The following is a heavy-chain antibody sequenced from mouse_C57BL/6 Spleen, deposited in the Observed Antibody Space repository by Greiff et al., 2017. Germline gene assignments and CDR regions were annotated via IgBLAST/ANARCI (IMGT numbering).Heavy chain of an antibody. CDR1: GYTFTSYG. Sequence: VQLQQSGAELARPGASVKLSCKASGYTFTSYGISWVKQRTGQGLEWIGEIYPRSGNTYYNEKFKGKATLTADKSSSTAYMELRSLTSEDSAVYFCARHYYGSSYDYAMDYWGQGTSVTVSS. CDR2: IYPRSGNT. V-gene: IGHV1-81*01. J-gene: IGHJ4*01. D-gene: IGHD1-1*01. CDR3: ARHYYGSSYDYAMDY.